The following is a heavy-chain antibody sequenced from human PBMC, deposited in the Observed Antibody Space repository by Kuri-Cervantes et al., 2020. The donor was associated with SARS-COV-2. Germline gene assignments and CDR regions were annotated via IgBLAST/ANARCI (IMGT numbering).Heavy chain of an antibody. CDR2: ISYDGTNQ. Sequence: GGSLRLSCAASGLTFSTYAMYWVRQTPGKGLEWVALISYDGTNQYYTDSVKGRFTISRDNSKNTLFLQMNSLTAEDTAVYYCARDRIAPTGWDYYMDVWGKGTTVTVSS. CDR1: GLTFSTYA. V-gene: IGHV3-30*04. J-gene: IGHJ6*03. D-gene: IGHD2-15*01. CDR3: ARDRIAPTGWDYYMDV.